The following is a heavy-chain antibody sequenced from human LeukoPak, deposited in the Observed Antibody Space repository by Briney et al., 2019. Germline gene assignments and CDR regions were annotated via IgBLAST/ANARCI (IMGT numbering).Heavy chain of an antibody. V-gene: IGHV4-61*01. Sequence: LETLSLTCTVSGGSVSSGSYYWSLIRQPPGKGLEWIGYIYYSGSTNYNPSLKSRVTISVDTSKNQFSLKLSSVTAADTAVYYCARDRRYYDFWSDETAFDIWGQGTMVTVSS. CDR3: ARDRRYYDFWSDETAFDI. CDR1: GGSVSSGSYY. D-gene: IGHD3-3*01. CDR2: IYYSGST. J-gene: IGHJ3*02.